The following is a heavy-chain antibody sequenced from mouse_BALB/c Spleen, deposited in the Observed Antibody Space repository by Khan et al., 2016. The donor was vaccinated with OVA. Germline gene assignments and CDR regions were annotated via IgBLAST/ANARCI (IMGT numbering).Heavy chain of an antibody. V-gene: IGHV1-7*01. CDR1: GYTFSNYW. J-gene: IGHJ2*01. CDR3: ARDRIDY. CDR2: INPSSGHT. Sequence: VQLQQSGAELAKPGASVKMSCKASGYTFSNYWIHWVKQRPGQGLEWIGYINPSSGHTYYTQTFNDKATLTTDKTSSKAYMRLSSLTSEDSAVYYWARDRIDYWRQGTTLTVSS.